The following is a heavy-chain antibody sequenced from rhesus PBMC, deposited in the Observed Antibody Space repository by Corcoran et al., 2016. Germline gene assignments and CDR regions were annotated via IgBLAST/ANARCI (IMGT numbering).Heavy chain of an antibody. V-gene: IGHV4-122*02. J-gene: IGHJ6*01. CDR1: GGSISDSYR. D-gene: IGHD3-16*01. Sequence: QVQLQESGPGVVKPSETLSLTCAVSGGSISDSYRWSWIRQPPGKGLEWIGYISYSGSTRYNPSLKSRVTSSRDTSKNQFSLKLSSVTAADTAVYYCARDGDYYSGRPLGALDSWGQGVVVTVSS. CDR2: ISYSGST. CDR3: ARDGDYYSGRPLGALDS.